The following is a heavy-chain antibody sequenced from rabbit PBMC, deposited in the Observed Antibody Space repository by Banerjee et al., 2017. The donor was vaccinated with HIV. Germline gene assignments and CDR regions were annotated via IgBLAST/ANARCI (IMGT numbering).Heavy chain of an antibody. J-gene: IGHJ4*01. CDR1: GFSFSSTYW. D-gene: IGHD6-1*01. Sequence: QEQLEESGGDLVKPGASLTLTCTASGFSFSSTYWICWVRQAPGKGLEWIACIYASSSGSTDYASWVNGRFTISLDNAQNTVFLQMTSLTAADTATYFCARAGYAGYGYADAYYFNLWGQGTLVTVS. CDR2: IYASSSGST. V-gene: IGHV1S45*01. CDR3: ARAGYAGYGYADAYYFNL.